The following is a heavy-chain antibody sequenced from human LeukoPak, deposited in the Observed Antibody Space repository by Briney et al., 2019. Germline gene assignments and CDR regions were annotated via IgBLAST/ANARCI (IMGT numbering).Heavy chain of an antibody. CDR2: MNPNSDDT. CDR1: GYTFTSYD. D-gene: IGHD5-18*01. CDR3: ARDTAMAYYMDV. J-gene: IGHJ6*03. V-gene: IGHV1-8*01. Sequence: ASVKVSCKASGYTFTSYDINWVRQATGQGLEWMGWMNPNSDDTGYAQKFQGRVTMTRNTSISTAYMELSSLRSEDTAVYYCARDTAMAYYMDVWGKGTTVTVSS.